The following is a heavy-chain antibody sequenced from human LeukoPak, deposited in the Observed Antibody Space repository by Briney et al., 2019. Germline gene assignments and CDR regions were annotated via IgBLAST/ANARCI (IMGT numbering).Heavy chain of an antibody. CDR1: GFTFSSYA. J-gene: IGHJ4*02. CDR3: TKVVGAYGPLGDDY. Sequence: PGGSLRLSCAASGFTFSSYAMSWVRQAPGKGLEWVSAISGSGGSTYYADSVKGRFTISRDNSKNTLYLQMNSLRAEDTAVYYCTKVVGAYGPLGDDYWGQGTLVTVSS. D-gene: IGHD3-10*01. V-gene: IGHV3-23*01. CDR2: ISGSGGST.